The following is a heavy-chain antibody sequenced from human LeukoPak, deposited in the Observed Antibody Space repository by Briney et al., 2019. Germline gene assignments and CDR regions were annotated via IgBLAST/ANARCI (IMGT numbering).Heavy chain of an antibody. D-gene: IGHD4-23*01. J-gene: IGHJ4*02. V-gene: IGHV4-30-4*01. CDR2: IYYSGST. CDR3: ARVPDYGGIDY. Sequence: SQTPPLTCTVSGGSISSGDYYWSWIRQPPGKGLEWIGYIYYSGSTYYNPSLKSRVTISVDTSKNQFSLKLSSVTAADTAVYYCARVPDYGGIDYWGQGTLVTVSS. CDR1: GGSISSGDYY.